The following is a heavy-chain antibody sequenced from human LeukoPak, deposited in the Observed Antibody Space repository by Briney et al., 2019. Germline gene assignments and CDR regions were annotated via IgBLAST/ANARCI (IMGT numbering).Heavy chain of an antibody. J-gene: IGHJ5*02. CDR2: IYYSGST. D-gene: IGHD3-10*01. CDR1: GGSISSGGYY. Sequence: SETLSLTCTVSGGSISSGGYYWSWIRQHPGKGLGWIGNIYYSGSTYYNPSLKSRVIISVDTSKNQFSLKVSSVTAADTAVYYCASSGSYYSNYAGWFDPWGQGTLVTVSS. V-gene: IGHV4-31*03. CDR3: ASSGSYYSNYAGWFDP.